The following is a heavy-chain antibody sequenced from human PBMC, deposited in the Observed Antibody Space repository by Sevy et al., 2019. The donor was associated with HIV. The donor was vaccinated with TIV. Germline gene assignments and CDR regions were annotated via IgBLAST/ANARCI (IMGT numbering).Heavy chain of an antibody. CDR1: GFTFSSYW. J-gene: IGHJ6*02. CDR3: AKNGSGSLRYYYGMDV. D-gene: IGHD3-10*01. V-gene: IGHV3-7*03. Sequence: GGSLRLSCAASGFTFSSYWMSWVRQAPGKGLERVANIKQDGSEKYYVDSVKGRFTISRDNAKNSLYLQMNSLRAEDTAVYYCAKNGSGSLRYYYGMDVWGQGTTVTVSS. CDR2: IKQDGSEK.